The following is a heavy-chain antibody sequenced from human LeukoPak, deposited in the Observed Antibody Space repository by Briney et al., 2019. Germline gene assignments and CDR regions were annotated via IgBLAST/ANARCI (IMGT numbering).Heavy chain of an antibody. V-gene: IGHV3-23*01. CDR2: IHYSGAST. CDR3: EKVISGVDMSHDY. D-gene: IGHD1-20*01. J-gene: IGHJ4*02. CDR1: GFTFSNYA. Sequence: GGSLRLSCAASGFTFSNYAMSWVRQAPGKGLEWVSSIHYSGASTYYADSVKGRFTISRDNSKNTLYLQMNSLRAEDTAVYYCEKVISGVDMSHDYWGQGALVTVSS.